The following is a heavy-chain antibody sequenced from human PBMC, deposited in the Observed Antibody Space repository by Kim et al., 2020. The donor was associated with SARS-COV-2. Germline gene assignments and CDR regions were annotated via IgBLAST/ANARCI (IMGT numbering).Heavy chain of an antibody. Sequence: YYADSVKGRLTIARDKSKNTLYLQMKGLRAEDTAVYYCAKTPLALNTFTYWGQGTRVTVSS. CDR3: AKTPLALNTFTY. J-gene: IGHJ4*02. D-gene: IGHD3-3*02. V-gene: IGHV3-23*01.